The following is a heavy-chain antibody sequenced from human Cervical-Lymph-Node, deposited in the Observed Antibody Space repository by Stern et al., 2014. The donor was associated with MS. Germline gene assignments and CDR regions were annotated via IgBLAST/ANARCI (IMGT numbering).Heavy chain of an antibody. CDR3: ARELGVRVRGASNY. V-gene: IGHV3-48*01. D-gene: IGHD3-10*01. J-gene: IGHJ4*02. CDR2: IRNSNSAI. Sequence: EVQLVESGGGLEQPGGSLRLSCAGSGFTFSTYSMNWVRQAPGKGLEWVSSIRNSNSAIYYAHSVKGRFTIPRDKAKNSLYLQMNNLRAEDTAVYYCARELGVRVRGASNYWGQGTLVTVSS. CDR1: GFTFSTYS.